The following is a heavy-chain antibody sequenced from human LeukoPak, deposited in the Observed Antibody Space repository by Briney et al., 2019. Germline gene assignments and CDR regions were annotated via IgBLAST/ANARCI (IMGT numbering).Heavy chain of an antibody. V-gene: IGHV4-34*01. CDR1: GGSFSDYY. CDR3: ARRITISYWIDP. D-gene: IGHD3-9*01. Sequence: PSETLSLTCAVYGGSFSDYYWSWIRQPPGKGLEWIGEISHSGSTNYNPSLKSRVTISVDTSTKQFSMKLSSVTAADTAVYYCARRITISYWIDPWGRGTLVTVSS. CDR2: ISHSGST. J-gene: IGHJ5*02.